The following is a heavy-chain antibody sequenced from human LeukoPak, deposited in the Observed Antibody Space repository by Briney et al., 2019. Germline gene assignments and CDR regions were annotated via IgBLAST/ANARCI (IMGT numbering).Heavy chain of an antibody. J-gene: IGHJ6*03. CDR2: TTHSGNT. D-gene: IGHD3-16*01. V-gene: IGHV4-34*01. CDR1: GGSFTDYF. CDR3: ARVQGGGEATFFAGTHYYHYYYIDV. Sequence: SETLSLTCAVYGGSFTDYFWTWIRQPPGKGLEWIGDTTHSGNTHYNPPPRGRLTITVDKATNQFSLKPTSVTAADSAIYYCARVQGGGEATFFAGTHYYHYYYIDVWGKGTTVTVSS.